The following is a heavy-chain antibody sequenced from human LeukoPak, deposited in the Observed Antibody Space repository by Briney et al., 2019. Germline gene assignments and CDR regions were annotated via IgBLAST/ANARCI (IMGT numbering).Heavy chain of an antibody. Sequence: GGSLRLSCAASGFTFSSYEMNWVRQAPGKGLEWVSYISGSGRTIYYADSVKGRFTISRDNAKNSLYLQMNSLRAEDTAVYYCARETLTPRYYYYGMDVWGQGTTVTVSS. CDR2: ISGSGRTI. CDR3: ARETLTPRYYYYGMDV. CDR1: GFTFSSYE. D-gene: IGHD2-15*01. V-gene: IGHV3-48*03. J-gene: IGHJ6*02.